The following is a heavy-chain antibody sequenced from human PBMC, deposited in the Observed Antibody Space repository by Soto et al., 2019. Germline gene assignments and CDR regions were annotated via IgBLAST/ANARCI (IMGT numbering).Heavy chain of an antibody. CDR3: ARGEKYIGRIFEY. CDR2: TYYRSKWYY. Sequence: PSQTLSLTCAITVYSVSSNSAGWSWVRQSPSRGLECLGRTYYRSKWYYEYAVSVRGRITINPDTSKNQYSLQLNSVTPEDTAVYFCARGEKYIGRIFEYWGQGTLVTVSS. D-gene: IGHD1-26*01. V-gene: IGHV6-1*01. J-gene: IGHJ4*01. CDR1: VYSVSSNSAG.